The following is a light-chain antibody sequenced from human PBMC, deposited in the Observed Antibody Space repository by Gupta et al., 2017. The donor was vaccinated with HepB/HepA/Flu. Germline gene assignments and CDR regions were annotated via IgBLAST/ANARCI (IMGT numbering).Light chain of an antibody. CDR1: SSNVGRDN. J-gene: IGLJ1*01. CDR3: AAWDNSLSAYV. CDR2: NDY. V-gene: IGLV1-47*02. Sequence: QSVLTQPPSASGTPGQRLTISCSGSSSNVGRDNVYWYQQLPGTAPKLLIYNDYQRPSGVPDRFSGSKSGTSASLAISGLRSEDEADYYRAAWDNSLSAYVFGTGTWVTVL.